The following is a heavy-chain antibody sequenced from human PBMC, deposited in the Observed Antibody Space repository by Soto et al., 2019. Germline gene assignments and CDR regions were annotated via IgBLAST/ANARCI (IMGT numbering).Heavy chain of an antibody. J-gene: IGHJ4*02. Sequence: GASVKVSCKASGYTFTIYDINWVRQATGQGLEWMGGIIPIFGTANYAQKFQGRVTMTRNTSISTAYMELSSLRSEDTAVYYCARGRLIEYYDFWSAPPDYWGQGTLVTVSS. CDR1: GYTFTIYD. CDR2: IIPIFGTA. D-gene: IGHD3-3*01. V-gene: IGHV1-8*01. CDR3: ARGRLIEYYDFWSAPPDY.